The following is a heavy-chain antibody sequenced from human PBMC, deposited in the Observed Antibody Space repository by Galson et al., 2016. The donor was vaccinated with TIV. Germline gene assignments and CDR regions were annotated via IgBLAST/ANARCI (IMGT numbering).Heavy chain of an antibody. J-gene: IGHJ4*02. CDR3: AKMGSSGFGYVRRFDF. CDR1: GFTFSSFA. CDR2: ISAGGGRT. V-gene: IGHV3-23*01. D-gene: IGHD3-22*01. Sequence: SLRLSCAASGFTFSSFAVSWVRQAPGKGLEWVSGISAGGGRTNYADSVKGRFTISRDNPKNTLYLQMSSLRAEDPAVYFCAKMGSSGFGYVRRFDFWGQGTLATVSS.